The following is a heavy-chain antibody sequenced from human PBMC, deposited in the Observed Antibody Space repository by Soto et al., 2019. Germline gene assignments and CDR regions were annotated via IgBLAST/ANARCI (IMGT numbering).Heavy chain of an antibody. Sequence: TLSLTCTVSGGSISSGGYYWSWIRQHPGKGLEWIGYIYYSGSTYYNPSLKSRVTISVDTSKNQFSLKLSSVTAADTAVYYCARSYSSSSFDYWGQGTLVTVSS. J-gene: IGHJ4*02. CDR1: GGSISSGGYY. CDR3: ARSYSSSSFDY. CDR2: IYYSGST. V-gene: IGHV4-31*03. D-gene: IGHD6-6*01.